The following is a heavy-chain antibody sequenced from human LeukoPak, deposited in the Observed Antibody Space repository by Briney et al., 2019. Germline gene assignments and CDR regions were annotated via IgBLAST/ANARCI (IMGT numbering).Heavy chain of an antibody. CDR1: GYNFTNYW. D-gene: IGHD2-2*01. V-gene: IGHV5-51*01. CDR3: AMGVIVPAANN. CDR2: IYPGDSDT. J-gene: IGHJ4*02. Sequence: GESLKISCKDSGYNFTNYWIGWVRQMPGKGLEWMGIIYPGDSDTRYSPSFRGQVTISADKSISTAYLQLSSLKASDTAMYYCAMGVIVPAANNWGQGTLVTVSS.